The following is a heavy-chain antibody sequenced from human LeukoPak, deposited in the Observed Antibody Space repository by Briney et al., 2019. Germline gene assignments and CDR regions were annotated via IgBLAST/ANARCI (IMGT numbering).Heavy chain of an antibody. Sequence: QPGGSLRLSCAASGFTFNHYAMSWVRQAPGKGLEWVSLISGSGDTTKYADSVKGRFTISRDNSKNTLYLHMNSLRAGDTAVYFCAKEVWRGYDLGCFDSWGQGTLVTVSS. CDR2: ISGSGDTT. CDR3: AKEVWRGYDLGCFDS. V-gene: IGHV3-23*01. D-gene: IGHD5-12*01. CDR1: GFTFNHYA. J-gene: IGHJ4*02.